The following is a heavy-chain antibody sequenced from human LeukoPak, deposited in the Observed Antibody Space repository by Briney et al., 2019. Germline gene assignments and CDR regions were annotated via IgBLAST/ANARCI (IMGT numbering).Heavy chain of an antibody. Sequence: GGSLRLSCAASGFTFSSYAMHWVRQAPGKGLEWVAVISYDGSNKYYADSVKGRFTISRDNAKDSLYLQMNSLRAEDTAVYYCARVRCSGGSCRPYYYYMDVWGKGTTVTISS. CDR2: ISYDGSNK. V-gene: IGHV3-30*04. CDR3: ARVRCSGGSCRPYYYYMDV. J-gene: IGHJ6*03. CDR1: GFTFSSYA. D-gene: IGHD2-15*01.